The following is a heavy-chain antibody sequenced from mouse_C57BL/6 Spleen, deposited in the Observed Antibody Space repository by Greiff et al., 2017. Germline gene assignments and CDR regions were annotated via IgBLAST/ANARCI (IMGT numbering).Heavy chain of an antibody. CDR3: ARSGGSHFDY. J-gene: IGHJ2*01. CDR2: ISSGSSTI. CDR1: GFTFSDYG. Sequence: EVKLQESGGGLVKPGGSLKLSCAASGFTFSDYGMHWVRQAPEKGLEWVAYISSGSSTIYYADTVKGRFTISRDNAKNTLFLQMTSLRSEDTAMYYCARSGGSHFDYWGQGTTLTVSS. V-gene: IGHV5-17*01. D-gene: IGHD6-2*01.